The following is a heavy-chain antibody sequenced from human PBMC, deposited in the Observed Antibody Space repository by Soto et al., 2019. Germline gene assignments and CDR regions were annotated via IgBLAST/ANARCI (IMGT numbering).Heavy chain of an antibody. CDR3: SRVPPNNRGAPLDY. J-gene: IGHJ4*02. Sequence: GGSLRLSCTACGFTLGDYAMIWFRQAPGKGLEWVGFITSKAYGGTTEYAATVKGRFTISRDDSKSIAYLQMNSLKTDDTAVYYCSRVPPNNRGAPLDYWGQGTLVTVSS. D-gene: IGHD3-10*01. V-gene: IGHV3-49*03. CDR1: GFTLGDYA. CDR2: ITSKAYGGTT.